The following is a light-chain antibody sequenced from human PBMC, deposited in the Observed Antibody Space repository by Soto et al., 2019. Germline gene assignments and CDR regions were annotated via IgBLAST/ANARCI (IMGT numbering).Light chain of an antibody. Sequence: QSALTQSASMSGSPGQSITISCTGTSSDVGGYNYVSWYQQHPDRAPKLIIYEVSNRPSGVSIRFSGSKSANTASLTISGLQAEDEADYYCSSYSTTYTVLFGGGTKVTVL. J-gene: IGLJ2*01. CDR2: EVS. CDR3: SSYSTTYTVL. CDR1: SSDVGGYNY. V-gene: IGLV2-14*01.